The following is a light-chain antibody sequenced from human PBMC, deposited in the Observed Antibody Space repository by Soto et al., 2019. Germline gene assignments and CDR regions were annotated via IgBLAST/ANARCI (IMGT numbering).Light chain of an antibody. CDR3: SSYTSSSSLV. CDR2: EVS. J-gene: IGLJ1*01. Sequence: QSVLTQPASVCESPGQSITISCTGASSDVGSYNYVSWYQQYPGKAPKLMLFEVSARPSGVSNRFSGSKSGNTASLTISGLQAEDEGDSYCSSYTSSSSLVFGTGTKVTVL. CDR1: SSDVGSYNY. V-gene: IGLV2-14*01.